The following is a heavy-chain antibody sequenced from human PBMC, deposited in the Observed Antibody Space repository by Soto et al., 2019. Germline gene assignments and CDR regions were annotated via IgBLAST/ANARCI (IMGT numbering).Heavy chain of an antibody. D-gene: IGHD6-19*01. CDR1: GGTFSSYA. V-gene: IGHV1-69*13. CDR2: IIPIFGTA. CDR3: ARDLKQWLVLRLHYYYGMDV. Sequence: SVKVSCKASGGTFSSYAISWVRQAPGQGLEWMGGIIPIFGTANYAQKFQGRVTITADESTSTAYMELSSLRSEDTAVYYCARDLKQWLVLRLHYYYGMDVWGQGTTVTVSS. J-gene: IGHJ6*02.